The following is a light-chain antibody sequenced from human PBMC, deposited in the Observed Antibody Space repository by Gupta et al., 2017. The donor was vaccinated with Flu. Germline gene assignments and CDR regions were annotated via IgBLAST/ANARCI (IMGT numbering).Light chain of an antibody. J-gene: IGKJ1*01. Sequence: DIQMTQSPYSVSAPVGDSVTITCRASQDISRWLAWYQQKPGQAPKLLISAASNVQTGVPSRFSGSGSGTDFTLTITNLQADDVATYYCQEAGGFPRSWTFGQGTTV. CDR2: AAS. CDR1: QDISRW. CDR3: QEAGGFPRSWT. V-gene: IGKV1-12*01.